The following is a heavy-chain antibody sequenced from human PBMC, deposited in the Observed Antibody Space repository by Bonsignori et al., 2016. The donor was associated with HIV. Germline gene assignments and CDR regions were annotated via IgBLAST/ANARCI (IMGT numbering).Heavy chain of an antibody. J-gene: IGHJ4*02. V-gene: IGHV4-38-2*02. Sequence: WIRQPPGKALEWIGSISQSGSTHYNPSLRSRVTLSVDTSRNQFSLKLSSVTAADTAVYYCARVIDFWSGYYLYYFDYWGQGTLVTVSS. CDR3: ARVIDFWSGYYLYYFDY. CDR2: ISQSGST. D-gene: IGHD3-3*01.